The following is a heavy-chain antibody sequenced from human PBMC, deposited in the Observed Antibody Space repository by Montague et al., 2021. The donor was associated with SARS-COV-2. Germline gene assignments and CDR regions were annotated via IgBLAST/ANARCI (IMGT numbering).Heavy chain of an antibody. D-gene: IGHD3-22*01. CDR2: IWYDGSNK. Sequence: YRSLSCSASGFPFSSYGMHWVRQAPGKGLEWVAVIWYDGSNKYYADSVKGRFTISRDNSKNTLYLQMNSLRAEDTAVYYCARDLGWDSSGMDPLWGQGTLVTVSS. J-gene: IGHJ4*02. V-gene: IGHV3-33*08. CDR1: GFPFSSYG. CDR3: ARDLGWDSSGMDPL.